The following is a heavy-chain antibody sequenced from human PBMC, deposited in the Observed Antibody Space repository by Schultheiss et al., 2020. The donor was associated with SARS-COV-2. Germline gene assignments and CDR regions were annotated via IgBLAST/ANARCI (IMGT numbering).Heavy chain of an antibody. CDR2: IYYSGST. V-gene: IGHV4-59*12. Sequence: SETLSLTCTVSGGPISSYYWSWIRQPPGKGLEWIGYIYYSGSTYYNPSLKSRVTISVDTSKNQFSLKLSSVTAADTAVYYCARDDYYDSSGYSVLWGQGTLVTVSS. D-gene: IGHD3-22*01. CDR3: ARDDYYDSSGYSVL. J-gene: IGHJ4*02. CDR1: GGPISSYY.